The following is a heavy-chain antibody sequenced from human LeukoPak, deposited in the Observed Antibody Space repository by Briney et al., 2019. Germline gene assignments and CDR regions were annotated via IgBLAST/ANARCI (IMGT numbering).Heavy chain of an antibody. CDR2: ISGSGGST. J-gene: IGHJ4*02. D-gene: IGHD2-21*02. Sequence: PGGSLRLSCAASGFTFDDYAMSWVRQAPGKGLEWVSAISGSGGSTYYADSVKGRFTISRDNSKNTLYLQMNSLRAEDTAVYYCAKANNGVVVTAPLPYWGQGTLVTVSS. V-gene: IGHV3-23*01. CDR1: GFTFDDYA. CDR3: AKANNGVVVTAPLPY.